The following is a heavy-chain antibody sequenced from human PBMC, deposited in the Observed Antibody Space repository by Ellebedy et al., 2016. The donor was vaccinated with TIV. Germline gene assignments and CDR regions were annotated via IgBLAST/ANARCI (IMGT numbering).Heavy chain of an antibody. CDR2: ISSSSSTI. V-gene: IGHV3-48*04. CDR3: ARDARIAAIRSYYGMDV. J-gene: IGHJ6*02. D-gene: IGHD2-2*01. Sequence: GGSLRLSXAASGFTFSSYSMNWVRQVPGKGLEWVSYISSSSSTIYYADSVKGRFTISRDNAKNSLYLQMNSMRAEDTAVYYCARDARIAAIRSYYGMDVWGQGTTVTVSS. CDR1: GFTFSSYS.